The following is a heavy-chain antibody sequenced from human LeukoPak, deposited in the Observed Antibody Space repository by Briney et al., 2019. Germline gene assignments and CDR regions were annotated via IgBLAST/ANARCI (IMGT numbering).Heavy chain of an antibody. CDR3: AKVGTNGVWNDY. CDR2: ISYDGSNK. V-gene: IGHV3-30*18. J-gene: IGHJ4*02. Sequence: PGRSLRLSCAASGFTFSSYGMHWVRQAPGKGLEWVAVISYDGSNKYYADSVKGRFTISRDNSKNTLYLQMNSLRAEDTAVYYCAKVGTNGVWNDYWGQGTLVTVSS. D-gene: IGHD2-8*01. CDR1: GFTFSSYG.